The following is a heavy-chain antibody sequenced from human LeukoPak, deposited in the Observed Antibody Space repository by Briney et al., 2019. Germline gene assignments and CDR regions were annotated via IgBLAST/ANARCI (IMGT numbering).Heavy chain of an antibody. Sequence: SVKVSCKASGFTFTSSAVQWVRQARGQRLEWIGWIVVGSGNTNYAQRFQERVTITRDMSTSTAYMELSSLRSEDTAVYYCAVYCSSTSCPPNWFDPWGQGTLVTVSS. D-gene: IGHD2-2*01. V-gene: IGHV1-58*01. CDR3: AVYCSSTSCPPNWFDP. CDR2: IVVGSGNT. J-gene: IGHJ5*02. CDR1: GFTFTSSA.